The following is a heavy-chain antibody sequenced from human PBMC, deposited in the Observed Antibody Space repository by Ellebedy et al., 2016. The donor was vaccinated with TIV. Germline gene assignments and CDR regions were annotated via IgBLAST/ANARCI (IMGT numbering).Heavy chain of an antibody. D-gene: IGHD4-17*01. J-gene: IGHJ5*02. V-gene: IGHV3-30*04. Sequence: GGSLRLSXAASGFTFSSYAMHWVRQAPGKGLEWVAVISYDGSNKYYAASVRGRFTISRDNSKNTLYLQINSLRAEDTAVYYCAKDLGDYVSGSVYNWFDPWGQGTLVTVSS. CDR1: GFTFSSYA. CDR3: AKDLGDYVSGSVYNWFDP. CDR2: ISYDGSNK.